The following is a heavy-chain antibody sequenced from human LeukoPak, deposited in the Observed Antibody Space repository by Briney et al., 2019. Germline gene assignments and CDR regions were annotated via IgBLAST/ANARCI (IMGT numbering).Heavy chain of an antibody. CDR3: ARGSGVNYFDY. CDR1: GFTFSSYG. CDR2: ISYDGSNK. Sequence: GGSLRLSCAASGFTFSSYGMSWVRQAPGKGLEWVAVISYDGSNKYYADSVKSRFTISRDNSKNTLYLQMNSLRAEDTAVYYCARGSGVNYFDYWGQGTLVTVSS. V-gene: IGHV3-30*03. D-gene: IGHD3-10*01. J-gene: IGHJ4*02.